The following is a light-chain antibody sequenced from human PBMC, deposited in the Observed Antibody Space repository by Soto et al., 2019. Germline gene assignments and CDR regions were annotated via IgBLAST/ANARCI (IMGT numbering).Light chain of an antibody. J-gene: IGLJ1*01. Sequence: QSAPTQPASVSGSPGQSITISCTGTSSDIGSHNYVSWYQQHPGKAPKLLIYGNRNRPSGVPDRFSGSKSGTSASLAITGLQAEDEADYYCQSYDSSLSGYVFGTGTKVTVL. CDR1: SSDIGSHNY. CDR2: GNR. CDR3: QSYDSSLSGYV. V-gene: IGLV1-40*01.